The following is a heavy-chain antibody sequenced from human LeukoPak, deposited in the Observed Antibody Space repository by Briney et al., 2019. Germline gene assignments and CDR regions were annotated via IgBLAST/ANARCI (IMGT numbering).Heavy chain of an antibody. J-gene: IGHJ3*02. V-gene: IGHV1-69*02. CDR3: ARATGATSGDAFDI. D-gene: IGHD1-26*01. CDR2: IIPILGIA. CDR1: GGTFSSYT. Sequence: VASVKVSCKASGGTFSSYTISWVRQAPGQGLEWMGRIIPILGIANYAQKFQGRVTITADKSTSTAYMELSSLRSEDTAVYYCARATGATSGDAFDIWGQGTMVTVSS.